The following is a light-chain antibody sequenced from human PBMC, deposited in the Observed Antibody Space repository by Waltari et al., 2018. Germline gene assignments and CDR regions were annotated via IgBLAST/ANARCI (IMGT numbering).Light chain of an antibody. Sequence: EIVLTQSPATLSLSPGERDTLSCRASQSVSSYLAWYQQKPGQAPRLLIYDASNRVTGIPARFSGSGSGTDFTLTISSLEPEDFAVYYCQQPFNWPHTFGQGTKLEIK. CDR3: QQPFNWPHT. CDR2: DAS. J-gene: IGKJ2*01. CDR1: QSVSSY. V-gene: IGKV3-11*01.